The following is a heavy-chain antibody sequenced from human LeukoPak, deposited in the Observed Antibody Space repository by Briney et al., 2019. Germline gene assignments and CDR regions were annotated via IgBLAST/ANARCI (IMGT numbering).Heavy chain of an antibody. D-gene: IGHD1-14*01. CDR2: IIPIFVTA. V-gene: IGHV1-69*05. J-gene: IGHJ3*02. Sequence: SVKVSCKASGGTFSSYAISWVRRAPGQGLEWMGGIIPIFVTANYAQKFQGRVTITTDESTSTAYMELSSLRSEDTAVYYCAREGHRLDNPLDDAFDIWGQGTMVTVSS. CDR3: AREGHRLDNPLDDAFDI. CDR1: GGTFSSYA.